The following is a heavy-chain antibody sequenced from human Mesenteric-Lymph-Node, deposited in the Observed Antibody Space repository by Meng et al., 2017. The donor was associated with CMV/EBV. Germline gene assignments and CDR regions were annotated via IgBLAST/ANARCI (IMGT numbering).Heavy chain of an antibody. CDR3: ARGKDRIAVAGGSLDY. J-gene: IGHJ4*02. V-gene: IGHV3-21*01. D-gene: IGHD6-19*01. CDR2: ISGSNTNI. CDR1: GFTFSNFA. Sequence: GESLKISCVSSGFTFSNFAMHWVRQAPGKGLEWVSSISGSNTNIYSADSVKGRFTISRDNAKNSLYLQMNSLRAEDTALYYCARGKDRIAVAGGSLDYWAQGTLVTVSS.